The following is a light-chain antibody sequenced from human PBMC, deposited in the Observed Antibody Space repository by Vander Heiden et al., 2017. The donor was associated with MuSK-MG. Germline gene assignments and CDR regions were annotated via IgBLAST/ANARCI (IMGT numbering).Light chain of an antibody. V-gene: IGLV3-19*01. Sequence: SSELTQDPAVSVALGQTVRITCQGDSLRSYYASWYQQKPGQAPVLVIYGQNSRPSGIPDQFSGSSSGNTASLTITGAQAEDEADYYCNSRDSSGSQVFGGGTRLTVL. CDR1: SLRSYY. CDR2: GQN. J-gene: IGLJ2*01. CDR3: NSRDSSGSQV.